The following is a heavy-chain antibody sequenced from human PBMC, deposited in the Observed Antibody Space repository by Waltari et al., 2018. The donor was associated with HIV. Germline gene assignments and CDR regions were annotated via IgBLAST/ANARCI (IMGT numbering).Heavy chain of an antibody. D-gene: IGHD2-15*01. Sequence: QVQLVQSGAEVQKPGSSVKVSCKASGGTFNNYAITWGRQAPGQGLEWMGGSIPVFGTTNYAQMFQGRLAIIADEATSAGYMELSSLRSEDTAVYYCARMATVVDWYFDLWGRGTRVTVSS. V-gene: IGHV1-69*01. CDR1: GGTFNNYA. CDR2: SIPVFGTT. J-gene: IGHJ2*01. CDR3: ARMATVVDWYFDL.